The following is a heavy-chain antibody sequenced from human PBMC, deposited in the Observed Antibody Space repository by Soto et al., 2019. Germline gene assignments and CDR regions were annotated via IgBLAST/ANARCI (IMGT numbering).Heavy chain of an antibody. D-gene: IGHD3-22*01. J-gene: IGHJ4*02. Sequence: PWGSLRLSCAASGFTFSSYAMSWVRQAPGKGLEWVSAISGSGGSTYYADSVKGRFTISRDNSKNTLYLQMNSLRAEDTAVYYCAKALSYYYDSSGYFPFDYWGQGTLVTVSS. CDR2: ISGSGGST. V-gene: IGHV3-23*01. CDR1: GFTFSSYA. CDR3: AKALSYYYDSSGYFPFDY.